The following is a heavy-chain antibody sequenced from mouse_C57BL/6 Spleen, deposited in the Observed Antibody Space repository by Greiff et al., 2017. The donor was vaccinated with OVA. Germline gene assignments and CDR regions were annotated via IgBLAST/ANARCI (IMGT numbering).Heavy chain of an antibody. CDR1: GYTFTSYW. Sequence: VQLQQPGAELVRPGSSVKLSCKASGYTFTSYWMHWVKQRPIQGLEWIGNIDPSDSETHYNQKFKDKATLTVDKSSSTAYMQLSSLTSEDSAVYYCARLYYDFPYYFDYWGQGTTLTVSS. V-gene: IGHV1-52*01. CDR3: ARLYYDFPYYFDY. J-gene: IGHJ2*01. D-gene: IGHD2-4*01. CDR2: IDPSDSET.